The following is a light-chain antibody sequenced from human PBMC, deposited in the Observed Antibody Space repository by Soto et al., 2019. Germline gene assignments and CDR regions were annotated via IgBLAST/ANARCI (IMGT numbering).Light chain of an antibody. Sequence: DIQMTQSPSALSASVGDRVTITCQASQDIRDVLNWYQQQQGQAPKVXIYDASKLQTGVPSRFSGRGSGKDFTFTISSLQPDDSGTYYCQQFYDLPITFGQGTRLEIK. CDR2: DAS. V-gene: IGKV1-33*01. J-gene: IGKJ5*01. CDR3: QQFYDLPIT. CDR1: QDIRDV.